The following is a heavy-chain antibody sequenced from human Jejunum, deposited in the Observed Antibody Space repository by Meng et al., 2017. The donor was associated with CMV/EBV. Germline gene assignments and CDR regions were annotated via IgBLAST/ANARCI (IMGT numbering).Heavy chain of an antibody. D-gene: IGHD1-1*01. CDR1: GGSIRSHY. V-gene: IGHV4-59*11. J-gene: IGHJ4*02. CDR2: IYCSGSA. Sequence: VSGGSIRSHYWSWIRQPPGKGLEWMGYIYCSGSATYSPSLRSQITISVDTSKNQFSLNLRSVTAADTAMYFCARGLGHASNNLHDSWGQGTLVTVSS. CDR3: ARGLGHASNNLHDS.